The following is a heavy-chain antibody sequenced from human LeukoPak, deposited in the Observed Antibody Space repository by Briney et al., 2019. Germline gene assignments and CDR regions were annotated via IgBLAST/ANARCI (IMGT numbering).Heavy chain of an antibody. CDR1: GFTFSSYN. D-gene: IGHD1-1*01. CDR2: ITSSSSI. Sequence: PGGSLRLSCAASGFTFSSYNMNWVRQAPGKGLEWVSSITSSSSIYYADSVKGRFTISRDNAKNSLYLQMNSLRAEDTAVYYCANTKQFEYWGQGTLVTVSS. CDR3: ANTKQFEY. J-gene: IGHJ4*02. V-gene: IGHV3-21*01.